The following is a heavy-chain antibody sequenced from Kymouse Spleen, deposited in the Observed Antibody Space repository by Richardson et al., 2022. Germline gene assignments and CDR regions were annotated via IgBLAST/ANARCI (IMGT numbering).Heavy chain of an antibody. V-gene: IGHV3-43*01. D-gene: IGHD1-26*01. J-gene: IGHJ6*02. CDR3: AKDLFGSYYYYYYYGMDV. Sequence: EVQLVESGGVVVQPGGSLRLSCAASGFTFDDYTMHWVRQAPGKGLEWVSLISWDGGSTYYADSVKGRFTISRDNSKNSLYLQMNSLRTEDTALYYCAKDLFGSYYYYYYYGMDVWGQGTTVTVSS. CDR1: GFTFDDYT. CDR2: ISWDGGST.